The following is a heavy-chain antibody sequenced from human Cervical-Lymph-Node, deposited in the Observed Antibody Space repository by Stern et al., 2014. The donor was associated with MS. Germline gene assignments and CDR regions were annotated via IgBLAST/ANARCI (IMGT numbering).Heavy chain of an antibody. J-gene: IGHJ4*02. CDR3: ARGPWSYTADY. D-gene: IGHD3-10*01. V-gene: IGHV3-66*01. CDR1: GFDVSDKY. Sequence: EVQLVESGGGLVQPGGSLRLSCVASGFDVSDKYINWVRQAPGKGLEWVSVFYAGGLTFYADSVKGRFTISRDNSKNTVYLQMNSLRAEDTAVYYCARGPWSYTADYGGKGTLVTVSS. CDR2: FYAGGLT.